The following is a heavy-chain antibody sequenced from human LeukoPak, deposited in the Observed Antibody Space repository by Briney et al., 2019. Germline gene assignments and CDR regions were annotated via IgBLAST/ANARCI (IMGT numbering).Heavy chain of an antibody. V-gene: IGHV4-34*01. CDR3: ARQTRTGTTAIDY. CDR1: GGSFSGYY. CDR2: INHSGST. J-gene: IGHJ4*02. D-gene: IGHD1-1*01. Sequence: SETLSLTCAVYGGSFSGYYWSWIRQPPGKGLEWIGEINHSGSTNYNPSLKSRVTISVDTSKNQFSLKLSSVTAADTAVYYCARQTRTGTTAIDYWGQGTLVTVSS.